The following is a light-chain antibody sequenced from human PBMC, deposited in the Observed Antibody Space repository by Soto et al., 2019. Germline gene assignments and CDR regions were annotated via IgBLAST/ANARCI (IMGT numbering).Light chain of an antibody. CDR2: AAS. Sequence: DIQMTQSPSTVSASVGDGVTITCRASQPISSWLAWFRQRPGKAPELLIYAASTLHSGVPSRFSGSGSGTDFALTISGLQPEDFATYYCRQDSSFPHTFGQGTRVDIK. V-gene: IGKV1-12*01. J-gene: IGKJ2*01. CDR1: QPISSW. CDR3: RQDSSFPHT.